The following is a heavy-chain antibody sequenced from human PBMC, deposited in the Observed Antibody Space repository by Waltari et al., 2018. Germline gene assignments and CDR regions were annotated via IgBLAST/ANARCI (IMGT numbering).Heavy chain of an antibody. V-gene: IGHV3-53*02. CDR1: GFTFNTNY. CDR3: ARNRPFDL. Sequence: EVQMEETGGGLIQPGGSLSLSCAASGFTFNTNYMSWVRQAPGKGLEWVSVLYSGGSTYYADSVKGRFTISRDISKNMLYLQMNSLRAEDTAVYYCARNRPFDLWGRGTLVTVSS. J-gene: IGHJ2*01. CDR2: LYSGGST.